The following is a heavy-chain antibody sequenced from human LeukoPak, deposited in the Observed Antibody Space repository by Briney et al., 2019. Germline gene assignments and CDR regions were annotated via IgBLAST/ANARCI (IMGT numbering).Heavy chain of an antibody. CDR3: ARMYSSGWYTDY. D-gene: IGHD6-19*01. Sequence: GGSLRLSCAASGFTFSSYAMSWVRQAPGKGLEWVSGISGSGGSTYYADSVKGRFTISRDNSKNTLYLQMNSLRAEDTAVYYCARMYSSGWYTDYWGQGTLVTVSS. J-gene: IGHJ4*02. CDR1: GFTFSSYA. V-gene: IGHV3-23*01. CDR2: ISGSGGST.